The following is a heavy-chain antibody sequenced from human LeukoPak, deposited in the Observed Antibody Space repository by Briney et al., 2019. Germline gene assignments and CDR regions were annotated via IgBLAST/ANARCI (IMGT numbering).Heavy chain of an antibody. D-gene: IGHD6-13*01. J-gene: IGHJ4*02. CDR2: TRNKPDSYTT. CDR1: GFTFSDHY. Sequence: GGSLRLSCAASGFTFSDHYMDWVRQAPGKGLEWVGCTRNKPDSYTTDYAASVKGRFTISRDDSKNSLYLQMNSLETEDTAVYYCASSIAAAVDYWGQGTLVTVSS. CDR3: ASSIAAAVDY. V-gene: IGHV3-72*01.